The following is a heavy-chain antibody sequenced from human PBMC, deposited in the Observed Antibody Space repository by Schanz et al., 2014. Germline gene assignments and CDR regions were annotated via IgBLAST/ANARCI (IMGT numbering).Heavy chain of an antibody. CDR3: ARDLPRTFLFDY. V-gene: IGHV3-23*04. CDR1: GFTFTNYA. J-gene: IGHJ4*02. CDR2: INTGGDST. Sequence: EVQLVESGGGLVQPGGSLRLSCAASGFTFTNYAMSWVRQAPGKGLEWVSSINTGGDSTYYADSVKGRFTISRDNAKNSLYLQMDSLRAEDTAVYYCARDLPRTFLFDYWGQGTLVTVSS.